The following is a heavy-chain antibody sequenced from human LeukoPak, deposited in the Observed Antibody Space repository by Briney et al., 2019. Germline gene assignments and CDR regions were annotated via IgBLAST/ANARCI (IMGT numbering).Heavy chain of an antibody. CDR3: ARHSTSYGSGSYYGEIDY. V-gene: IGHV1-2*02. CDR2: INPNSGGT. D-gene: IGHD3-10*01. J-gene: IGHJ4*02. Sequence: ASVKVSCKASGYIFTDYYMHWVRQAPGQGLEWMGWINPNSGGTNYAQKFQGRVTMTRDTSISTAYMELSRLRSDDTAVYYCARHSTSYGSGSYYGEIDYWGQGTLVTVSS. CDR1: GYIFTDYY.